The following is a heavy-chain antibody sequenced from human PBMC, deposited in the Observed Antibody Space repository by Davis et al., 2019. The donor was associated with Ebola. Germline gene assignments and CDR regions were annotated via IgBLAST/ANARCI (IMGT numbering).Heavy chain of an antibody. CDR2: ISGSGGST. CDR1: GFTFGDYA. V-gene: IGHV3-23*01. CDR3: ARASGYSSSWYWYYFDY. D-gene: IGHD6-13*01. Sequence: GESLKISCTASGFTFGDYAMSWFRQAPGKGLEWVSAISGSGGSTYYADSVKGRFTISRDNSKNTLYLQMNSLRAEDTAVYYCARASGYSSSWYWYYFDYWGQGTLVTVSS. J-gene: IGHJ4*02.